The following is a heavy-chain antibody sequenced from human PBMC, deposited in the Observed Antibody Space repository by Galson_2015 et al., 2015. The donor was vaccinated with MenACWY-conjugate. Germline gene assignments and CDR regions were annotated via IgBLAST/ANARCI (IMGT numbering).Heavy chain of an antibody. J-gene: IGHJ6*02. CDR1: AYIFTNYW. CDR3: ARHPPGGRGMDV. Sequence: QSGAEVKKPGESLKISCKGSAYIFTNYWIAWVRQMPGRGLEWVGLINPLDSNIRYSPSFQGQVTISADESISTAHLQWSRLKASDTATYYCARHPPGGRGMDVWGRGTTVTVSS. CDR2: INPLDSNI. D-gene: IGHD1-26*01. V-gene: IGHV5-51*01.